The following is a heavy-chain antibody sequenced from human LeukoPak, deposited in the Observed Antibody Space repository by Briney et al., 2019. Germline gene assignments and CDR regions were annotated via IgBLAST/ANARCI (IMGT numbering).Heavy chain of an antibody. D-gene: IGHD3-22*01. CDR3: ARLNPMIVVVITLSWFDP. CDR2: ISSSSSYI. V-gene: IGHV3-21*01. CDR1: GFTFSSYS. J-gene: IGHJ5*02. Sequence: GGSLRLSCAASGFTFSSYSMNWVRQAPGKGLEWVSSISSSSSYIYYADSVKGRFTISRDNAKNSLYLQMNSLRAEDTAVYYCARLNPMIVVVITLSWFDPWGQGTLVTVSS.